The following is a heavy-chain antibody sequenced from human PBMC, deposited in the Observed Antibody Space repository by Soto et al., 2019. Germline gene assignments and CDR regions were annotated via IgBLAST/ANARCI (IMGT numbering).Heavy chain of an antibody. V-gene: IGHV4-34*01. CDR3: ARAHYDFWSGPQQDY. J-gene: IGHJ4*02. CDR2: INHSGST. Sequence: QVQLQQWGAGLLKPSETLSLTCAVYGGSFSGYYWSWIRQPPGKGLEWIGEINHSGSTNYIPSLKSRVTISVDTSKNQFSLKLSSVTAADTAVYYCARAHYDFWSGPQQDYWGQGTLVTVSS. D-gene: IGHD3-3*01. CDR1: GGSFSGYY.